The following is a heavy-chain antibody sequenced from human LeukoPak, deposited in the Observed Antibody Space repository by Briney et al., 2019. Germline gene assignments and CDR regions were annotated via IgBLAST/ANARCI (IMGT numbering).Heavy chain of an antibody. CDR3: ARAREQLAYPGYYYYYYYMDV. J-gene: IGHJ6*03. D-gene: IGHD6-6*01. CDR1: GGSFSGYY. Sequence: SETLSLTCAVYGGSFSGYYWSWIRQLPGKGLEWIGEINHSGSTNYNPSLKSRVTISVDTSKNQFSLKLSSVTAADTAVYYCARAREQLAYPGYYYYYYYMDVWGKGTTVTVSS. V-gene: IGHV4-34*01. CDR2: INHSGST.